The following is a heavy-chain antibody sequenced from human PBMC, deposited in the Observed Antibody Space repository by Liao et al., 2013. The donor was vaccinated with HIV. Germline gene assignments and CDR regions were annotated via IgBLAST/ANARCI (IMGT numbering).Heavy chain of an antibody. Sequence: QVQLQESGPGLVKPSETLSLTCTVSGGSISSYYWSWIRQPPGKGLEWIGEINHSGNTNYNPTLKSRVTISVDTYKRQFSLKLSSVTAADTAVYYCARDYYYDSSGYGVGAFDMWGQGTMVTVSS. D-gene: IGHD3-22*01. CDR3: ARDYYYDSSGYGVGAFDM. J-gene: IGHJ3*02. V-gene: IGHV4-59*12. CDR1: GGSISSYY. CDR2: INHSGNT.